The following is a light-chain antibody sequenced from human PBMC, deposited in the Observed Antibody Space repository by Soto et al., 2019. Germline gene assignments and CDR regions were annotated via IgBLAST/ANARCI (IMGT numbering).Light chain of an antibody. CDR1: QGIRND. V-gene: IGKV1-17*01. CDR2: AAS. CDR3: LPHTSYPWP. Sequence: DIQMTQSPSSLSASVGDRVTITCRASQGIRNDLGWYQQKPGKAPKRLIYAASSLQSGVPSRFSGSGSVTEFNSQISSLQQEDLATYYCLPHTSYPWPFGQGTQVQIK. J-gene: IGKJ1*01.